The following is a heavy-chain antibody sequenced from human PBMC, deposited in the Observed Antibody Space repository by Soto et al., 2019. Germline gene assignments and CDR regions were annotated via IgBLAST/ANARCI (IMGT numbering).Heavy chain of an antibody. J-gene: IGHJ6*02. Sequence: SVKVSCKASGGTFSSYAISWVRQGPGQGLEWMGGIIPIFGTANYAQKFQGRVTITADKSTSTAYMELSSLRSEYTAVYYCARVLQDTARAVYYYYGVDVWGQGTTVTVSS. CDR2: IIPIFGTA. D-gene: IGHD5-18*01. CDR3: ARVLQDTARAVYYYYGVDV. V-gene: IGHV1-69*06. CDR1: GGTFSSYA.